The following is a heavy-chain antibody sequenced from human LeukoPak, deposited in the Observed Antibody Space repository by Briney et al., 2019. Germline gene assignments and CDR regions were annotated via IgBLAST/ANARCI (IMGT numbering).Heavy chain of an antibody. V-gene: IGHV1-46*01. D-gene: IGHD2-15*01. CDR2: INPSGGTT. CDR3: ARTMEGYCSGGSCYQYSYYMDV. CDR1: GYIFSSYD. J-gene: IGHJ6*03. Sequence: GASVKVSCKASGYIFSSYDITWVRQAPGQGLEWMGIINPSGGTTNYAQKFKGRVTMTRDTSTSTVYMELSSLRSEDTAVYYCARTMEGYCSGGSCYQYSYYMDVWGKGTTVTVSS.